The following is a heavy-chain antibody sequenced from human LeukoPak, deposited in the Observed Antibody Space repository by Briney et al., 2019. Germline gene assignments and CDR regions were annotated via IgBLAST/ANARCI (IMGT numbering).Heavy chain of an antibody. CDR3: ARYRREYCNASAVAFDI. CDR1: GGSISSYY. CDR2: IYYSGST. D-gene: IGHD6-6*01. Sequence: NTSETLSLTCTVSGGSISSYYWSWIRQPPGKGLEWIGYIYYSGSTYYNTSLKSRVTISVDKSKNQCSLKLSAVTAADTAVYYCARYRREYCNASAVAFDIWGQGTMVTVSS. V-gene: IGHV4-59*08. J-gene: IGHJ3*02.